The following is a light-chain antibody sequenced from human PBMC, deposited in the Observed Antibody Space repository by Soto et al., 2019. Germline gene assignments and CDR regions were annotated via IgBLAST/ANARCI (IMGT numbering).Light chain of an antibody. Sequence: QSVLTQPPSVSAAPGREVTISCSGSSSNIAANSVSWYQHLPGTAPKLLIYDSDRRPSGIPARFSGSKSGTSATLGITGLQTGDEADYYCGAWENSLTVYVFGSGTKLTVL. J-gene: IGLJ1*01. V-gene: IGLV1-51*01. CDR2: DSD. CDR3: GAWENSLTVYV. CDR1: SSNIAANS.